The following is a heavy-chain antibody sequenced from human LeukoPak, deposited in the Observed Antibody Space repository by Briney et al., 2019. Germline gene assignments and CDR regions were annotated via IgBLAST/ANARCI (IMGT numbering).Heavy chain of an antibody. CDR3: ARGVTMIVVVDAFDF. D-gene: IGHD3-22*01. CDR2: ISSSSSTI. CDR1: GFTFSSYS. V-gene: IGHV3-48*01. Sequence: PGGSLRLSCAASGFTFSSYSMNWVRQAPGKGLEWVSYISSSSSTIYYADSVKGRFTISRDNAKNSLYLQMNSLRAEDTAVYYCARGVTMIVVVDAFDFWGQGTMVTVSS. J-gene: IGHJ3*01.